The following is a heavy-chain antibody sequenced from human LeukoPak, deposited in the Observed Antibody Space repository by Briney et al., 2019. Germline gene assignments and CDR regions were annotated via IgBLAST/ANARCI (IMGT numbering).Heavy chain of an antibody. Sequence: HSGRSLRLSCAASGFTFSSYAMHWVRQAPGKGLEWVAVISYDGSNKYYADSVKGRFTISRDNSKNTLYLQMNNLRAEDTAVYYCARGGSGSSTSYFDYWGQGTLVTVSS. CDR1: GFTFSSYA. J-gene: IGHJ4*02. V-gene: IGHV3-30*04. CDR2: ISYDGSNK. D-gene: IGHD3-10*01. CDR3: ARGGSGSSTSYFDY.